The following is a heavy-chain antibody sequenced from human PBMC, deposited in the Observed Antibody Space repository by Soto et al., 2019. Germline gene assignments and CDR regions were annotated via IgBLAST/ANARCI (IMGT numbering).Heavy chain of an antibody. J-gene: IGHJ6*02. Sequence: SLRLSCAASGFTFSSYGMHWVRQAPGKGLEWVAVISYDGSNKYYADSVKGRFTISRDNSKNTLYLQMNSLRAEDTAVYYCANYGLAPPYYGMDVWGQGTTVTVSS. CDR3: ANYGLAPPYYGMDV. D-gene: IGHD3-10*01. V-gene: IGHV3-30*18. CDR2: ISYDGSNK. CDR1: GFTFSSYG.